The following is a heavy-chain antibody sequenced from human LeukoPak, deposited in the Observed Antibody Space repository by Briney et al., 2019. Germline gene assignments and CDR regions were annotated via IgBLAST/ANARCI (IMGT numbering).Heavy chain of an antibody. CDR3: ARVLWQAKIWGAFDI. D-gene: IGHD3-10*01. CDR1: GGSISSGSYY. J-gene: IGHJ3*02. V-gene: IGHV4-61*02. CDR2: IYTSGST. Sequence: SQTLSLTCTVSGGSISSGSYYWSWFRQPAGKGLEWIGRIYTSGSTNYNPSLKSRVTISVDTSKNQFSLKLSSVTAADTAVYYCARVLWQAKIWGAFDIWGQGTMVTVSS.